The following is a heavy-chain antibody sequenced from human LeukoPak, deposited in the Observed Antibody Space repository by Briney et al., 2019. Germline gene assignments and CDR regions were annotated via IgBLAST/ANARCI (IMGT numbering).Heavy chain of an antibody. Sequence: GGSVKVSCKASGYTFTSYYMHWVRQAPGQGLEWMGIINPSGGSTSYAQKFQGRVTMTRDTSTGTVYMELSSLRSEDTAVYYCSSCSSTSCTDYWGQGTLVTVSS. J-gene: IGHJ4*02. D-gene: IGHD2-2*01. CDR2: INPSGGST. CDR1: GYTFTSYY. CDR3: SSCSSTSCTDY. V-gene: IGHV1-46*01.